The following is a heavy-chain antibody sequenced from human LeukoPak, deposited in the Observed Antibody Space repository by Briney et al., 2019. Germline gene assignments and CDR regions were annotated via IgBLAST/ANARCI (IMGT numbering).Heavy chain of an antibody. CDR2: INPNSGGT. CDR3: ARDAIVRDYSNSDY. V-gene: IGHV1-2*02. J-gene: IGHJ4*02. Sequence: ASLTVSCTASGYTFTGYYIHWVRQAPGPGLDWMGWINPNSGGTNYAQKFQGRVTMTGDTSISTAYMELSRLTSDDTAVYYCARDAIVRDYSNSDYWGQGTLVTVSS. D-gene: IGHD4-11*01. CDR1: GYTFTGYY.